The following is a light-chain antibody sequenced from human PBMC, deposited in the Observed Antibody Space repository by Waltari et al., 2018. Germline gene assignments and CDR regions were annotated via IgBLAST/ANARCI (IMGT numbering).Light chain of an antibody. Sequence: DIQMTQSPSSLSASVGDRVTITCRASQGISNYLAWYQQQPGKVPKLLIYAAATLQSGVPSRFSCSGSETDFTLTISSLQPEDVATYYCQKYNSATPRTFGQGTKVEIK. J-gene: IGKJ1*01. V-gene: IGKV1-27*01. CDR2: AAA. CDR3: QKYNSATPRT. CDR1: QGISNY.